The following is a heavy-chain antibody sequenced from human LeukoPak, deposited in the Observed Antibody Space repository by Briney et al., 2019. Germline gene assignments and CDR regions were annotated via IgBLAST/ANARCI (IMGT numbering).Heavy chain of an antibody. J-gene: IGHJ6*02. CDR1: GFTVSSNY. CDR2: IYSGGST. D-gene: IGHD4-17*01. V-gene: IGHV3-53*01. Sequence: PGGSLRPSCAASGFTVSSNYMSWVRQAPGKGLEWVSVIYSGGSTYYADSVKGRFTISRDNSKNTLYLQMNSLRAEDTAVYYCAKDRGPHDYGDYIYYYYYGMDVWGQGTTVTVSS. CDR3: AKDRGPHDYGDYIYYYYYGMDV.